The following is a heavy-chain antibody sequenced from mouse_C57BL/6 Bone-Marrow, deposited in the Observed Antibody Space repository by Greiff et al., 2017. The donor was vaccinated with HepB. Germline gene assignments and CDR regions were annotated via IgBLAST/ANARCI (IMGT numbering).Heavy chain of an antibody. CDR2: IYPGDGDT. CDR1: GYAFSSSW. D-gene: IGHD3-1*01. J-gene: IGHJ4*01. V-gene: IGHV1-82*01. Sequence: QVQLQQSGPELVKPGASVKISCKASGYAFSSSWMNWVKQRPGKGLEWIGRIYPGDGDTNYNGKFKGKATLTADKSSSTAYMQLSSLTSEDSAVDFCARTVTRADAMDYWGRGTSVNVSS. CDR3: ARTVTRADAMDY.